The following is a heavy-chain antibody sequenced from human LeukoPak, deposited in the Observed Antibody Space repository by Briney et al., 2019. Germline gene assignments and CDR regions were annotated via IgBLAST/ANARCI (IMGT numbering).Heavy chain of an antibody. Sequence: SETLSLACAVYGGSFSGYYWSWIRQPPGKGLEWFGEINHSGSSNYNPSLKSRVTISVDTSKNQFSLKLSSVTAADTAVYYCSRGYCSSTSCYLYFDYWGQGTLVTVSS. D-gene: IGHD2-2*01. CDR2: INHSGSS. CDR3: SRGYCSSTSCYLYFDY. J-gene: IGHJ4*02. CDR1: GGSFSGYY. V-gene: IGHV4-34*01.